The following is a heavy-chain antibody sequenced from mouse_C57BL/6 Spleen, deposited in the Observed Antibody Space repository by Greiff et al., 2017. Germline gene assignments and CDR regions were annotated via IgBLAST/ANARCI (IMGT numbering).Heavy chain of an antibody. V-gene: IGHV3-6*01. CDR1: GYSITSGYY. CDR3: ASPDSSGYPYYYAMDY. CDR2: ISYDGSN. J-gene: IGHJ4*01. Sequence: EVQLQQSGPGLVKPSQSLSLTCSVTGYSITSGYYWNWIRQFPGNKLEWMGYISYDGSNNYNPSLKNRISITRDTSKNQFFLKLNSVTTEDTATYYCASPDSSGYPYYYAMDYWGQGTSVTVSS. D-gene: IGHD3-2*02.